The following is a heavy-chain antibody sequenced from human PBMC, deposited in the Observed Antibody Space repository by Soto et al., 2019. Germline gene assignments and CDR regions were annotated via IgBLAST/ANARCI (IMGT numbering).Heavy chain of an antibody. V-gene: IGHV4-39*02. CDR2: ISYSWST. D-gene: IGHD3-10*01. CDR3: ARRGSVAGTYWFGP. J-gene: IGHJ5*02. CDR1: GVSISSDSDL. Sequence: SETLSLTCTVSGVSISSDSDLWVWIRQPPGKGLEWIGSISYSWSTYSNPSLSSRVTLSVDTSKNRFSLYLSSVTAADTAVYYCARRGSVAGTYWFGPWGQGTLVTVSS.